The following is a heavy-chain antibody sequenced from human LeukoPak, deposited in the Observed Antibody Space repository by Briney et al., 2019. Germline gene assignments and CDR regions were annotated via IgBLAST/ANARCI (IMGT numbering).Heavy chain of an antibody. V-gene: IGHV3-7*01. Sequence: GGSLRLSCAASGFTFSSYWMSWVRQAPGKGLEWVANIKQDGSEKYYVDSVKGRFTISRDNAKNSLYLQMNSLRAEDTAVYYCVTCWGAGTQGYWGQGTLVTVSS. CDR3: VTCWGAGTQGY. J-gene: IGHJ4*02. CDR1: GFTFSSYW. CDR2: IKQDGSEK. D-gene: IGHD6-19*01.